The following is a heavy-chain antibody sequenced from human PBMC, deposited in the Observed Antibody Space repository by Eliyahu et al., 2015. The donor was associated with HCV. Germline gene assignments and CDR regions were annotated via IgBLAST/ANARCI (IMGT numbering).Heavy chain of an antibody. V-gene: IGHV2-26*01. J-gene: IGHJ6*02. Sequence: QVTLKESGPVLVKPTETLTLTCTVXGFXPXNXXXGVSWIRQPPGKALEWLAHIFSNDEKSYSTSLKSRLTISKDTSKSQVVLTMTNMDPVDTATYYCARTTTVVTLDFYYYGMDVWGQGTTVTVSS. CDR3: ARTTTVVTLDFYYYGMDV. CDR2: IFSNDEK. D-gene: IGHD4-23*01. CDR1: GFXPXNXXXG.